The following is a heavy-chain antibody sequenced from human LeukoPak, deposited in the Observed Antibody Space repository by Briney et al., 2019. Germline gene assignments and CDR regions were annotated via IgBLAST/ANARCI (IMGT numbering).Heavy chain of an antibody. J-gene: IGHJ4*02. CDR3: ARRVVGATATLDY. CDR1: GGTFSSYA. D-gene: IGHD1-26*01. Sequence: ASVKVSCKASGGTFSSYAISWVRQAPGQGLEWMGWMNPNSANAGYAQKFQGRVTITWSTSIITAYMELSSLRSDDTAVYYCARRVVGATATLDYWGQGTLVTVSS. V-gene: IGHV1-8*03. CDR2: MNPNSANA.